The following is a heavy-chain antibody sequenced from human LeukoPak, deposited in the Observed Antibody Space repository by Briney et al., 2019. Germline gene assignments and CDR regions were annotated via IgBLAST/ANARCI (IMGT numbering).Heavy chain of an antibody. CDR2: IYYSGST. D-gene: IGHD2-2*01. CDR3: ARMELLSLYGMDV. J-gene: IGHJ6*02. Sequence: PSETLSLTCTVSGGSISSGGYYWSWIRQHPGKGLEWIGYIYYSGSTYYNPSLKSRVTISVDTSKNQFSLKLSSVTAADTAVYYCARMELLSLYGMDVWGQGTTVTVSS. V-gene: IGHV4-31*03. CDR1: GGSISSGGYY.